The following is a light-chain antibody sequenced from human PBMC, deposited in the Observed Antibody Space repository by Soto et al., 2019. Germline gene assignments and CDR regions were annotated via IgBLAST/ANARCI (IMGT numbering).Light chain of an antibody. CDR1: QSISSW. CDR3: QQYNSYPWT. J-gene: IGKJ1*01. V-gene: IGKV1-5*03. Sequence: DIQMTQSPSTLSASVGDRVTITCRASQSISSWLAWYQQKPGKAPKLLIYKASSLERGGPSRFSGSGSGTEFTLTISSLQPDDFATYYCQQYNSYPWTFGQGTKVAI. CDR2: KAS.